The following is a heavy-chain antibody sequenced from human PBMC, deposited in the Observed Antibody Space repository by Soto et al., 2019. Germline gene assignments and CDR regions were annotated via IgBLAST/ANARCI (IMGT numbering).Heavy chain of an antibody. CDR3: ARDRALGYDMVTGYYHYYYGMDV. CDR2: IWYDGSNK. V-gene: IGHV3-33*01. J-gene: IGHJ6*04. D-gene: IGHD3-9*01. Sequence: GGSLRLSCAASGFTFSSYGMHWVRQAPGKGLEWVAVIWYDGSNKYYADSVKGRFTISRDNSKNTLYLQMNSLRAEDTAVYYCARDRALGYDMVTGYYHYYYGMDVGGKGTMVTRVL. CDR1: GFTFSSYG.